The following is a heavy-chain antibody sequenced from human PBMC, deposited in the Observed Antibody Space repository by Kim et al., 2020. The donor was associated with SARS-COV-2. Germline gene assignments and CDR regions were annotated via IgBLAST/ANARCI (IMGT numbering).Heavy chain of an antibody. Sequence: ASVKVSCKASGYTFTSYYMHWVRQAPGPGLEWMGIINPSGGSTSYAQKFQGRVTMTRDTSTSTVYMELSSLRSEDTAVYYWARSMGTAMAPGGMDVWGQGPTLPVSS. J-gene: IGHJ6*02. D-gene: IGHD5-18*01. CDR3: ARSMGTAMAPGGMDV. V-gene: IGHV1-46*01. CDR2: INPSGGST. CDR1: GYTFTSYY.